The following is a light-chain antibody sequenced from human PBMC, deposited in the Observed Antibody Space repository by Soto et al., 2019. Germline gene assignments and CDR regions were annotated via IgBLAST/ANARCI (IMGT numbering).Light chain of an antibody. Sequence: QMTQSPSSLSASVGDRVTITCRASQGIGDDLGWYQQRPGEAPKRLIYGASILPSGVPSRFSGSGSGSEFTLTINGLQPEDFGTYFCLEHNTYPFTFGGGTRVAIK. J-gene: IGKJ4*01. CDR3: LEHNTYPFT. V-gene: IGKV1-17*01. CDR2: GAS. CDR1: QGIGDD.